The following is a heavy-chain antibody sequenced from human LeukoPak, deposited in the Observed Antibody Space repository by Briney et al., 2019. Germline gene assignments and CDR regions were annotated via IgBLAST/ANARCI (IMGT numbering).Heavy chain of an antibody. D-gene: IGHD3-16*01. CDR3: AGGY. Sequence: NPGGSLRLSCAASGFTVSSHYMSWVRQAPGKGLEWISYISSSSTTIYYADSVKGRFTISRDNAKNSLYLQMNSLRAEDTAVYYCAGGYWGQGTLVTVSS. CDR1: GFTVSSHY. CDR2: ISSSSTTI. V-gene: IGHV3-48*01. J-gene: IGHJ4*02.